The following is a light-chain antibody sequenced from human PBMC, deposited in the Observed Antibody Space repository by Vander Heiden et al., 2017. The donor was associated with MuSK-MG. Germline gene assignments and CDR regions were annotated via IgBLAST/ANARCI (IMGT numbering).Light chain of an antibody. CDR1: QSMTNW. CDR3: QQFNSYPT. Sequence: IQTTQPPYTPPAPVGYTVTIPSRASQSMTNWLAWYQQKPGKAPKLLICEASYLERGVPSRFSGGGSGTEFSLTISRLQPDDFATYCCQQFNSYPTFGQGAKVEIK. V-gene: IGKV1-5*03. CDR2: EAS. J-gene: IGKJ1*01.